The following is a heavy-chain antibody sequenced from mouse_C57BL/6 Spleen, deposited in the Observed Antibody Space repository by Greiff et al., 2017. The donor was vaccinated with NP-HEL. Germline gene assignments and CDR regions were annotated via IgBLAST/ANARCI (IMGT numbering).Heavy chain of an antibody. CDR2: IRNKANGYTT. CDR3: ARYPPSGRYFDV. V-gene: IGHV7-3*01. Sequence: EVKLVESGGGLVQPGGSLSLSCAASGFTFTDYYMSWVRQPPGKALEWLGFIRNKANGYTTEYSASVKGRFTISRDNSQSTLYLQMNALRAEDSSTYYGARYPPSGRYFDVWGTGTTVTVSS. J-gene: IGHJ1*03. CDR1: GFTFTDYY.